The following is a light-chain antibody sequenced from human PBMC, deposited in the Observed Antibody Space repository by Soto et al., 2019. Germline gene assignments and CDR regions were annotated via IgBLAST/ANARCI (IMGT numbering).Light chain of an antibody. CDR1: SSDVGGYNY. J-gene: IGLJ2*01. CDR3: CSYAGSYIFVV. V-gene: IGLV2-11*01. CDR2: DVS. Sequence: QSALTQPRSVYGSPGQSVTISCTGTSSDVGGYNYVSWYQQHPGKAPKLMIYDVSKRPSGVPDRFSGSKSGNTASLTISGLQAEDEADYYCCSYAGSYIFVVFGGGTQLTVL.